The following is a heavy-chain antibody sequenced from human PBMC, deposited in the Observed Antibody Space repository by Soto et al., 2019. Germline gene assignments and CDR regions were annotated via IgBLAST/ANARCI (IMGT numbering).Heavy chain of an antibody. CDR3: ATQRGGGGY. V-gene: IGHV3-53*01. D-gene: IGHD6-25*01. Sequence: EVQLVESGGGLIQPGGSLRLSCAVSGFTVSNNYMSWVRQAPGKGLEGVSVIYSGGYTAYGDSVKGRFTISRDNSKKPLYLQMKSRSAAAPGVYYWATQRGGGGYWGQGTLVTVSS. J-gene: IGHJ4*02. CDR2: IYSGGYT. CDR1: GFTVSNNY.